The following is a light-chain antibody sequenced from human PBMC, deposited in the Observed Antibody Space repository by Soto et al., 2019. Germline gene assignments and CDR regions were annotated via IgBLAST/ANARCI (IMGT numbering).Light chain of an antibody. CDR2: GVS. CDR1: RSDIGSYNY. Sequence: QSVLTQPATVSGSPGRSITISCSVTRSDIGSYNYVAWYQQFPGKTPKILIYGVSNRPSGVSSRFSGSKSGNTASLTISGLQAEDEADYYCISYTGSSTSYVFGSGTKVTVL. CDR3: ISYTGSSTSYV. V-gene: IGLV2-14*01. J-gene: IGLJ1*01.